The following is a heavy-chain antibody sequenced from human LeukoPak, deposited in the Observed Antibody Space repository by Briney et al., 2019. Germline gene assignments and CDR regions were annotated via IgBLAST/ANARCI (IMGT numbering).Heavy chain of an antibody. CDR3: ARECSSTSCFDY. V-gene: IGHV1-69*13. D-gene: IGHD2-2*01. CDR1: GGTFSSYA. Sequence: GGSVRVSCKASGGTFSSYAISWVRQAPGEGREWMGGIIPIFGTANYAQKFPGRVTITADESTSTAYMELSSLRSEDTAVYYCARECSSTSCFDYWGQGTLVTVSS. CDR2: IIPIFGTA. J-gene: IGHJ4*02.